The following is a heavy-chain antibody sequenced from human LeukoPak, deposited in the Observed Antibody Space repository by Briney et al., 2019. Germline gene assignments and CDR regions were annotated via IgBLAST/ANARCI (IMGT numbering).Heavy chain of an antibody. Sequence: GGSLRLSCAASGFTFSSYSINWVRQAPGKGLEWVSSISSSSSYIYYADSVKGRFTISRDNAKNSLYLQMNGLRAEDTAVYYCAELGITMIGGVWGKGTTVTISS. D-gene: IGHD3-10*02. CDR2: ISSSSSYI. J-gene: IGHJ6*04. CDR1: GFTFSSYS. V-gene: IGHV3-21*01. CDR3: AELGITMIGGV.